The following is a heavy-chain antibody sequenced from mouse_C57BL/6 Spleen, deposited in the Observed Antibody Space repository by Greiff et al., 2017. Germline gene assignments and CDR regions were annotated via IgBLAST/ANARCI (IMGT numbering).Heavy chain of an antibody. CDR1: GFPFSDYY. CDR3: AREDYGSSPWYVDV. CDR2: INYDGSST. D-gene: IGHD1-1*01. V-gene: IGHV5-16*01. J-gene: IGHJ1*03. Sequence: EVKLVESEGGLVQPGSSMKLSCTASGFPFSDYYMAWVRQVPEKGLEWVANINYDGSSTYYLDSLKSRFIISRDNAKNILYLQMSSLKSEDTATYDCAREDYGSSPWYVDVWGTGTTVTVSS.